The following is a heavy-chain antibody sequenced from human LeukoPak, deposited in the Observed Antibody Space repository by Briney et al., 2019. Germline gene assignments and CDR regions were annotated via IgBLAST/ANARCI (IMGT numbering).Heavy chain of an antibody. V-gene: IGHV3-30-3*02. CDR2: ISYDGSNK. CDR3: AKSDCGGDGCKLLNY. CDR1: GFTFSSYA. J-gene: IGHJ4*02. D-gene: IGHD2-21*01. Sequence: GGSLRLSCAASGFTFSSYAMHWVRQAPGKGLEWVAVISYDGSNKYYADSVKGRFTISRDNSKNTLSLQMNSLRAEDTAIYYCAKSDCGGDGCKLLNYWGQGTLVTVSS.